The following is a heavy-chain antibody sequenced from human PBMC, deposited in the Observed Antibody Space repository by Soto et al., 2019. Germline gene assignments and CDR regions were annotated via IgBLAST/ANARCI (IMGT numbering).Heavy chain of an antibody. CDR3: ASSRIAAVWAYYFDY. V-gene: IGHV4-39*01. CDR2: IYYSGST. CDR1: GGSISSSSYY. D-gene: IGHD6-6*01. J-gene: IGHJ4*02. Sequence: SETLSLTCTVSGGSISSSSYYWGWIRRPPGKGLEWIGSIYYSGSTYYNPSLKSRVTISVDTSKNQFSLKLSSVTAADTAVYYCASSRIAAVWAYYFDYWDQGTLVTVSS.